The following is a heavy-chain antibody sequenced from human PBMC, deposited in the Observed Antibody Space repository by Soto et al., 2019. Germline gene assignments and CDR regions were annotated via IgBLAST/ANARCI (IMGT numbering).Heavy chain of an antibody. D-gene: IGHD6-6*01. V-gene: IGHV3-23*01. CDR3: AKNWDTTSSSSSH. J-gene: IGHJ4*02. CDR1: GFTFSTYA. CDR2: ISGSGGST. Sequence: HPGGSLRLSCAASGFTFSTYAMSWVRQAPGKGLEWVSAISGSGGSTYYADTVKGRFTISRDNSKNTLYLQMHSLRAEDTVVYYCAKNWDTTSSSSSHWGQGTLVTVSS.